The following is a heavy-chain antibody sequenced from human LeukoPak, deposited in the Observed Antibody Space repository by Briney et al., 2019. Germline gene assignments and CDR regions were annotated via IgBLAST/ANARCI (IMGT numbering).Heavy chain of an antibody. CDR1: GFTFSSYS. Sequence: TGGSLRLSCAASGFTFSSYSMNWVRQAPGKGLECVSYISSSSSTIYYADSVKGRFTISRDNAKNSLYLQMNSLRDEDTAVYYCARDRSGWYEGGFYFDYWGQGTLVTVSS. CDR2: ISSSSSTI. CDR3: ARDRSGWYEGGFYFDY. D-gene: IGHD6-19*01. V-gene: IGHV3-48*02. J-gene: IGHJ4*02.